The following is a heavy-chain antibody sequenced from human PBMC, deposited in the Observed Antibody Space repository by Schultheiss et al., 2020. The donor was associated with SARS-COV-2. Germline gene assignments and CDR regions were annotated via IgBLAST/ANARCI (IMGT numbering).Heavy chain of an antibody. V-gene: IGHV3-30*07. D-gene: IGHD3-10*01. CDR1: GFTFSSYA. J-gene: IGHJ6*02. CDR3: ARDGDTMVRVYYYYYGMDV. Sequence: GESLKISCAASGFTFSSYAMHWVRQAPGKGLEWVAVIWYDGSKKYYADSVKGRFTISRDNSKNTLYLQMNSLRAEDTAVYYCARDGDTMVRVYYYYYGMDVWGQGTTVTVSS. CDR2: IWYDGSKK.